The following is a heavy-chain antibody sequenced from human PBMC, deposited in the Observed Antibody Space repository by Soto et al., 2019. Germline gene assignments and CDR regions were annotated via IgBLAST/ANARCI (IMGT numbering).Heavy chain of an antibody. CDR2: IDPTDSYT. D-gene: IGHD6-6*01. CDR1: GYSFTSYW. J-gene: IGHJ5*02. CDR3: ARHGDSSSPNWFDP. Sequence: LKISCKGSGYSFTSYWITWVRQMPGKGLEWMGRIDPTDSYTSYSPAFQGHVTISGDKSISTAYLQWSTLKASDTAMYYCARHGDSSSPNWFDPWGQGTLVTVSS. V-gene: IGHV5-10-1*01.